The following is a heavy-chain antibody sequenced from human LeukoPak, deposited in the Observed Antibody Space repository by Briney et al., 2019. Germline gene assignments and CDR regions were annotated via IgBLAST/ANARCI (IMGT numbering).Heavy chain of an antibody. CDR1: GGSISSYY. V-gene: IGHV4-59*01. CDR3: ARDLIGLDY. CDR2: IYYSGST. J-gene: IGHJ4*02. Sequence: PSETLSLTCTVSGGSISSYYWSWIRQPPGKGLEWIGYIYYSGSTNYNPSLKSRVTISVDTSKNQFSLKLSSVTAADTAVYYCARDLIGLDYWGQGTLVTVSS. D-gene: IGHD3-16*01.